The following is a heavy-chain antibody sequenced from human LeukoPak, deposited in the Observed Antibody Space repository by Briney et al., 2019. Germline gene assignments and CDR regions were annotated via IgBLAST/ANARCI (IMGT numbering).Heavy chain of an antibody. D-gene: IGHD3-22*01. Sequence: SETLSLTCTVSGGSISSSSYYWVWIRQPLGKGLEWIGSIYYSGSTYYNPSLKSRVTISVDTSKNQFSLKLSSVTAADTAVYYCARRYYYDSSGSSAFDIWGQGTMVTVSS. CDR1: GGSISSSSYY. J-gene: IGHJ3*02. CDR3: ARRYYYDSSGSSAFDI. V-gene: IGHV4-39*01. CDR2: IYYSGST.